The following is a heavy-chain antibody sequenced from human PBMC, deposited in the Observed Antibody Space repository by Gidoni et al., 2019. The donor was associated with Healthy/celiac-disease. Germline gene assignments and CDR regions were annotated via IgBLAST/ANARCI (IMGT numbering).Heavy chain of an antibody. CDR3: ARGDSSGWYYFDY. Sequence: QLQESGPGRVTPSETLSLTCTVSGGSISSYYWSWIRQPPGKGPEWIGYIYYSGSTNQNPSLKSRVTISVDTSKNQFSLKLSSVTAADTAVYYCARGDSSGWYYFDYWGQGTLVTVSS. J-gene: IGHJ4*02. CDR2: IYYSGST. CDR1: GGSISSYY. D-gene: IGHD6-19*01. V-gene: IGHV4-59*01.